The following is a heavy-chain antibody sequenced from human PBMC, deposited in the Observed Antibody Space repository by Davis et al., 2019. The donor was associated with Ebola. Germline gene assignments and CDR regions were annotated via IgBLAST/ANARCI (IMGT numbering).Heavy chain of an antibody. D-gene: IGHD3-9*01. Sequence: GESLKISCAASGFTFSSYAMSWVRQTPGKGLEWVSTYGTSADTYYADSVKGRFTISRDNSKNTLYLQMNGLRVEDTAIYFCVKDTSNIWFDIWGQGTLVTVSS. CDR1: GFTFSSYA. V-gene: IGHV3-23*01. CDR3: VKDTSNIWFDI. CDR2: GTSADT. J-gene: IGHJ1*01.